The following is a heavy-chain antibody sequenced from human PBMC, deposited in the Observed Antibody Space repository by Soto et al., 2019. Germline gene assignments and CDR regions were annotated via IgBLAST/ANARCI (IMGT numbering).Heavy chain of an antibody. V-gene: IGHV3-15*01. CDR3: TTAYCGGDCYFPFDY. J-gene: IGHJ4*02. CDR2: IKSKTDGGTT. D-gene: IGHD2-21*02. Sequence: GGSLRLSCAASGFTFSNAWMSWVRQAPGKGLEWVGRIKSKTDGGTTDYAAPVKGRFTISRDDSKNTLYLQMNSLKTEDTAVYYCTTAYCGGDCYFPFDYWGQGTLVTVSS. CDR1: GFTFSNAW.